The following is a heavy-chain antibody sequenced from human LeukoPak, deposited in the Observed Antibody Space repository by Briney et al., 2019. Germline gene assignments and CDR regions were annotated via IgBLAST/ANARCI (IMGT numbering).Heavy chain of an antibody. CDR1: AFTFDDYS. V-gene: IGHV3-9*03. CDR3: AKETTYPYGDFES. D-gene: IGHD4-17*01. J-gene: IGHJ4*02. Sequence: PGGSLRLSCAASAFTFDDYSMHWVRQAPGKGLEWVSGITWNSADIGYAASVKGRSTISRDNAKNFLYLQMNSLRPEDMAFYYCAKETTYPYGDFESWGQGTLVTVSS. CDR2: ITWNSADI.